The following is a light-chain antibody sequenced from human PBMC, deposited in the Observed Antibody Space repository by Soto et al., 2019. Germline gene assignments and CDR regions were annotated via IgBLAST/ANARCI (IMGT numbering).Light chain of an antibody. V-gene: IGKV3-20*01. CDR3: QQYGGSPLVT. J-gene: IGKJ4*01. CDR2: GAS. Sequence: ETVLTQSPGTLSLSPGERATLSCRASQSISSGYLAWYQQRPGQAPRLLISGASNRATGIPDRVSGSGSGTDFTLTISRLEPEDFAVYYCQQYGGSPLVTFGGGTKVEIK. CDR1: QSISSGY.